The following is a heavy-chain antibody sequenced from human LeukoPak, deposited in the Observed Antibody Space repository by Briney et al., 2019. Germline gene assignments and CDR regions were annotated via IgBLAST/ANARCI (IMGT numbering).Heavy chain of an antibody. CDR3: AKVRKWLHEHFDY. D-gene: IGHD5-12*01. CDR1: GFTFSSYG. V-gene: IGHV3-30*18. Sequence: GGSLRLSCAASGFTFSSYGMHWVRQAPGKGLEWVAVISYDGSNKYYADSVKGRFTISRDNSKNTLYLQMNSLRAEGTAVYYCAKVRKWLHEHFDYWGQGTLVTVSS. J-gene: IGHJ4*02. CDR2: ISYDGSNK.